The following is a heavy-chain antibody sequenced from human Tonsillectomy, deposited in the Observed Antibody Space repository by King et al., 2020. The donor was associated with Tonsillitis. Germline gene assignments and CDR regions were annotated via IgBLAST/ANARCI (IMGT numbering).Heavy chain of an antibody. Sequence: LQLQESGPGLVKPSETLSLTCTVSGDSIDSSTYYWGWVRQPPGKGLEWIGIVNYRGATYHIPSLKSRITISVDTSKNQFSLRLSSVTAADTAVYYCARHLGGPGNSDALDIWGQGTMVSVSS. CDR3: ARHLGGPGNSDALDI. D-gene: IGHD3-10*01. CDR1: GDSIDSSTYY. V-gene: IGHV4-39*01. CDR2: VNYRGAT. J-gene: IGHJ3*02.